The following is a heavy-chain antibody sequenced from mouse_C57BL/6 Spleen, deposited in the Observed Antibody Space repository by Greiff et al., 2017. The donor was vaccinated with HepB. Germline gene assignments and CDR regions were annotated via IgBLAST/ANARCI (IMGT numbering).Heavy chain of an antibody. CDR1: GYTFTSYW. Sequence: QVQLQQPGAELVKPGASVKLSCKASGYTFTSYWMQWVKQRPGQGLEWIGEIDPSDSYTNYNQKFKGKATLTVDTSSSTAYMQLSSLTSEDSAVYYCGGSSGYFDVWGTGTTATVSS. V-gene: IGHV1-50*01. D-gene: IGHD6-1*01. CDR2: IDPSDSYT. CDR3: GGSSGYFDV. J-gene: IGHJ1*03.